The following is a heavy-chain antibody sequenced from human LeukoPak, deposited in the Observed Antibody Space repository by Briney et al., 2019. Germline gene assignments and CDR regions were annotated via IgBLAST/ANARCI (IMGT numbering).Heavy chain of an antibody. D-gene: IGHD3-22*01. J-gene: IGHJ4*02. CDR2: IYYSGST. V-gene: IGHV4-59*01. CDR1: GGSISSYY. Sequence: SETLSLTCTVSGGSISSYYWSWIRQPPGKGLEWIGYIYYSGSTNYNPSLKSRVTISVDTSKNQFSLKLSSVTAADTAVYYCASTSYYYDSSGYFLDYWGQGTLVTVSS. CDR3: ASTSYYYDSSGYFLDY.